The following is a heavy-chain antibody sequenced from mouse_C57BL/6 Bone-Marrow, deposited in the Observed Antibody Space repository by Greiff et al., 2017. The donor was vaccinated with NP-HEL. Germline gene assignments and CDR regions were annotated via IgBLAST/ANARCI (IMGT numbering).Heavy chain of an antibody. J-gene: IGHJ2*01. D-gene: IGHD1-1*01. V-gene: IGHV1-50*01. CDR2: IDPSDSYT. CDR1: GYNFTSYW. Sequence: VQLQQPGAELVKPGASVKLSCKASGYNFTSYWMQWVKQRPGQGLEWIGEIDPSDSYTNYNQKFKGKATLTVDTSSSTAYMQLSSLSSEDSAVYYCARGDYYYGSGWGQGTTLTVSS. CDR3: ARGDYYYGSG.